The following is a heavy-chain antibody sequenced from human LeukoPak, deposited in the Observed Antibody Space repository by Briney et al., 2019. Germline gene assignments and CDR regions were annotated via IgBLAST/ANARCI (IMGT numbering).Heavy chain of an antibody. CDR3: ARTTVTTREPDNKPDY. D-gene: IGHD4-17*01. J-gene: IGHJ4*02. Sequence: GASVKVSCKASGYTFTSYDINWVRQATGQGLEWMGWMNPNSGNTGYAQKFQGRVTITRNTSISTAYMELRSLRSDDTAVYYCARTTVTTREPDNKPDYWGQGTLVTVSS. V-gene: IGHV1-8*03. CDR2: MNPNSGNT. CDR1: GYTFTSYD.